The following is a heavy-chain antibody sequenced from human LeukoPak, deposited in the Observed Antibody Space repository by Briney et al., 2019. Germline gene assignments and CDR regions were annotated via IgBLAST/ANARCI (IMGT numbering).Heavy chain of an antibody. V-gene: IGHV1-2*02. CDR1: VYTFTGYY. CDR3: ARLILELGGYAVDS. D-gene: IGHD3-3*01. CDR2: INPNSGGT. J-gene: IGHJ4*02. Sequence: GASVKVSCKASVYTFTGYYMHWVRQAPGQGLEWMGWINPNSGGTNYAQKFQGRVTMTRDTSISTPYMELSRLRSDDTAVYYCARLILELGGYAVDSWGPGALVTVSS.